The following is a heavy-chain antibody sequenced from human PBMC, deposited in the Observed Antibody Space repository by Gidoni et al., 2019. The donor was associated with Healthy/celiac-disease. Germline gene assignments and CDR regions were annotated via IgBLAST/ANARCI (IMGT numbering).Heavy chain of an antibody. Sequence: QVQIVQSGAEGKKPGASVKDSCRASGYTVTRYAMHWVRQAPVQRLEWMGWSNAANVNTKYSQKFQGRVTITRETSASTAYMELISLRSEDTAVYYCASGYVLRYFDWSLPDKHWGQGTTVTVSS. CDR1: GYTVTRYA. CDR2: SNAANVNT. V-gene: IGHV1-3*01. D-gene: IGHD3-9*01. CDR3: ASGYVLRYFDWSLPDKH. J-gene: IGHJ6*02.